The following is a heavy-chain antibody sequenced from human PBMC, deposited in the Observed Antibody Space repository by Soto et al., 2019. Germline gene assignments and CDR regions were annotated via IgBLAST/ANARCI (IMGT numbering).Heavy chain of an antibody. D-gene: IGHD1-26*01. V-gene: IGHV3-30-3*01. Sequence: PGGSLRLSCAASGFTFSSYAMHWVRQAPGKGLEWVAVISYDGSNKYYADSVKGRFTISRDNSKNTLYLQMNSLGEEDTAVYYCARLVSAAANDYWGQGALVTVSS. CDR3: ARLVSAAANDY. J-gene: IGHJ4*02. CDR1: GFTFSSYA. CDR2: ISYDGSNK.